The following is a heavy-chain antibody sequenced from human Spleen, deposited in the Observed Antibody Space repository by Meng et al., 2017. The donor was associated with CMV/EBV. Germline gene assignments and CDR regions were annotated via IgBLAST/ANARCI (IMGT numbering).Heavy chain of an antibody. Sequence: GESLKISCTVSGFTFSNYEMNWVRQAPGKGLEWVSSISSSSSYIYYADSVKGRFTITRDNAKNSLYLQMNSLRAEDTAVYYCARDTTSPFDYWGQGTLVTVSS. CDR3: ARDTTSPFDY. J-gene: IGHJ4*02. CDR1: GFTFSNYE. D-gene: IGHD1-26*01. CDR2: ISSSSSYI. V-gene: IGHV3-21*01.